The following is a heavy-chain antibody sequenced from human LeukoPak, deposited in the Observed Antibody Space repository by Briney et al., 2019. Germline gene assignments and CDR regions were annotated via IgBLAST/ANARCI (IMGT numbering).Heavy chain of an antibody. J-gene: IGHJ6*02. CDR2: MKPKRGNT. Sequence: GASVKVSCEASGYSLTSFDINWVRQGSGQGLEWMGWMKPKRGNTGYAPTFQGRVTITRDTSIDTAFMELSSLRPDDTAVYYCARGGSSSSYYNNYGMDVWGQGTTITVSS. D-gene: IGHD6-13*01. CDR3: ARGGSSSSYYNNYGMDV. V-gene: IGHV1-8*01. CDR1: GYSLTSFD.